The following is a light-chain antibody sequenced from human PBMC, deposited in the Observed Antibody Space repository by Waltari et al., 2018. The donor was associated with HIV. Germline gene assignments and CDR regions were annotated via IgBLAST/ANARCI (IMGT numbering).Light chain of an antibody. Sequence: QSPLSKPRSVSGSPAQTVTISCTGTSSDVGRYDSDSWYQPHPGQATQLIIYDVPPRPSGVPDRFSGSKSGNTASLTISGLHAGDESDFYCCSYAGGYTLVFGGGTKLTVL. CDR1: SSDVGRYDS. J-gene: IGLJ2*01. CDR3: CSYAGGYTLV. CDR2: DVP. V-gene: IGLV2-11*01.